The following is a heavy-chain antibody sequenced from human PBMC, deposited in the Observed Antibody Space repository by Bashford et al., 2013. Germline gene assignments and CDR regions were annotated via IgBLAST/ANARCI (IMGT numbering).Heavy chain of an antibody. CDR3: AREDLFYYYDSSGSFDY. V-gene: IGHV1-2*02. CDR1: GYTFTGYY. D-gene: IGHD3-22*01. Sequence: ASVKVSCKASGYTFTGYYMHWVRQAPGQGLEWMGWINPNSGGTNYAQKFQGRVTMTRDTSISTAYMELSRLRSDDTAVYYCAREDLFYYYDSSGSFDYWGQGTLVTVSS. CDR2: INPNSGGT. J-gene: IGHJ4*02.